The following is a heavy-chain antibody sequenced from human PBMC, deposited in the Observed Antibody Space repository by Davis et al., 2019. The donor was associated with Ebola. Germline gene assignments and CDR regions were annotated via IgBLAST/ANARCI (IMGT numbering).Heavy chain of an antibody. Sequence: GESLKISCAASGFTFSSYAMSWVRQAPGKGLEWVSAISGSGGSTYYADSVKGRFTISRDNSKNTLYLQMNSLRAEDTAVYYCAKDRAYYYGSGSYFGYWGQGTLVTVSS. CDR2: ISGSGGST. CDR1: GFTFSSYA. D-gene: IGHD3-10*01. CDR3: AKDRAYYYGSGSYFGY. V-gene: IGHV3-23*01. J-gene: IGHJ4*02.